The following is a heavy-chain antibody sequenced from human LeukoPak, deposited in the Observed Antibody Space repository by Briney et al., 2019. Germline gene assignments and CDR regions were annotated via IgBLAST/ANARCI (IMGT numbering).Heavy chain of an antibody. J-gene: IGHJ4*02. V-gene: IGHV6-1*01. CDR3: ARDLGNTGWYTFDY. CDR1: GDSVPSNNGA. D-gene: IGHD6-19*01. CDR2: TYYRSKWYN. Sequence: SQTLSLTCDLSGDSVPSNNGAWNWIRQSPSRGLEWLGRTYYRSKWYNDYAGSLNGRITISPDTSKNQFSLHLNSVTPEDTAVYYCARDLGNTGWYTFDYWGQGILVTVSS.